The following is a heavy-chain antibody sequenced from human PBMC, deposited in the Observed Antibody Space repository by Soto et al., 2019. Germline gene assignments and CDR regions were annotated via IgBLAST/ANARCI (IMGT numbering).Heavy chain of an antibody. J-gene: IGHJ5*02. CDR1: GFTFSSYS. CDR3: ARAVSRYGDLDWFDP. D-gene: IGHD4-17*01. CDR2: ISSSSYI. Sequence: EVQLVESGGGLVKPGGSLRLSCAASGFTFSSYSMNWVRQAPGKGLEWVSSISSSSYIYYADSVKGRFTISRDNAKNSLHLQMNSLRAEDTAVYYCARAVSRYGDLDWFDPWGQGTLVTVSS. V-gene: IGHV3-21*01.